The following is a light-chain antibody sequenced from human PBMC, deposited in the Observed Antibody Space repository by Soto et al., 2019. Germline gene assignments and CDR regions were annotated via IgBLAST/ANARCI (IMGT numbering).Light chain of an antibody. CDR2: GNT. J-gene: IGLJ3*02. CDR1: SSNIGAGYD. V-gene: IGLV1-40*01. CDR3: QSFDSSLNAGV. Sequence: QSVLTQPPSVSGAPGQRVIISCTGGSSNIGAGYDVHWYQQLPGTAPELFIYGNTNRPSGVPARVSGSKSGTSASLAITGLQPEDEADYYCQSFDSSLNAGVFGGGTKLTVL.